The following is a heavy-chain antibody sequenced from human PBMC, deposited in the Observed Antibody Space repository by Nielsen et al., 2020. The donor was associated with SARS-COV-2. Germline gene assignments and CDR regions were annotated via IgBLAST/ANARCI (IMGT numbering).Heavy chain of an antibody. J-gene: IGHJ4*02. D-gene: IGHD3-9*01. Sequence: WIRQPPGKGLEWVSSISSSSYIYYADSVKGRFTISRDNAKNSLYLQMNSLRAEDTAVYYCARAAGSINFDWLLSADYWGQGTLVTVSS. CDR2: ISSSSYI. V-gene: IGHV3-69-1*01. CDR3: ARAAGSINFDWLLSADY.